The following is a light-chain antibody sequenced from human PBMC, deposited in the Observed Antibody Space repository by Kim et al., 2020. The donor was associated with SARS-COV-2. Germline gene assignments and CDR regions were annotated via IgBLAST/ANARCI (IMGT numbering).Light chain of an antibody. CDR1: KLGDKY. Sequence: SVSPGQTAIITCSGDKLGDKYACWYQQKPGQSPVLVIYQDSKRPSGIPERFSGSNSGNTATLTISGTQAMDEADYYCQAWDSSTWVFGGGPQLTVL. V-gene: IGLV3-1*01. CDR3: QAWDSSTWV. J-gene: IGLJ3*02. CDR2: QDS.